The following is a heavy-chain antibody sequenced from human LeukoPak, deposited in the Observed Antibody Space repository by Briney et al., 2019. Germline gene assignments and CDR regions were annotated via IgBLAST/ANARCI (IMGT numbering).Heavy chain of an antibody. CDR2: IYYSGST. D-gene: IGHD2-2*02. J-gene: IGHJ5*02. CDR1: GGSISSYY. CDR3: ARYTLRNWFDP. V-gene: IGHV4-59*08. Sequence: PSETLSLTCTASGGSISSYYWSWIRQPPGKGLEWIGYIYYSGSTNYNPSLKSRVTISVDTSKNQFSLKLSSVTAADTAVYYCARYTLRNWFDPWGQGTLVTVSS.